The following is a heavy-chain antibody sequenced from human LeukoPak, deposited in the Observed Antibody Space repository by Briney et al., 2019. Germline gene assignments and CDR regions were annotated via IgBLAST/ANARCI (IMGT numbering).Heavy chain of an antibody. V-gene: IGHV3-48*03. CDR1: GFTFSSYE. D-gene: IGHD1-26*01. Sequence: GGSLRLSCAASGFTFSSYEMNWVRQAPGKGLEWVSYISSSGSTIYYADSVKGRFTISRDNAKNSLYLQMNSLRAEDTAVYYCAKRGTKSGDLHLYYYYYMDVWGKGTTVTISS. CDR3: AKRGTKSGDLHLYYYYYMDV. J-gene: IGHJ6*03. CDR2: ISSSGSTI.